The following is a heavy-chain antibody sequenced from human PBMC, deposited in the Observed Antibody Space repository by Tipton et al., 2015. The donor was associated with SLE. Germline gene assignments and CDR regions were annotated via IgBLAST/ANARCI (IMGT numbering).Heavy chain of an antibody. CDR3: ARHCQIYSFVY. J-gene: IGHJ4*02. V-gene: IGHV4-39*07. CDR2: IYYTGST. CDR1: GGSISSSSYY. D-gene: IGHD2-21*01. Sequence: TLSLTCTVSGGSISSSSYYWGWIRQPPGKRLEWIGSIYYTGSTYYNPSLKSRVTMSVDTSENQFSLKLSSVTAADTAVYYCARHCQIYSFVYWVQGSLVTFSS.